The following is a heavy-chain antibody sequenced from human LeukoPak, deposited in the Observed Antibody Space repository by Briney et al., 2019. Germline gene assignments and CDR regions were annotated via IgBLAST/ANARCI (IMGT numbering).Heavy chain of an antibody. CDR1: GFAVSNNY. D-gene: IGHD2-21*02. CDR2: IYKDGST. Sequence: GGSLRLSCAASGFAVSNNYMTWVRQAPGKGLEWVSVIYKDGSTYYADSVKGRFTISRDNSKNTVYLQMDSLRAEDTAVYYCAKGQGCGDGCYMFEHWGQGILVTVSS. J-gene: IGHJ4*02. CDR3: AKGQGCGDGCYMFEH. V-gene: IGHV3-53*01.